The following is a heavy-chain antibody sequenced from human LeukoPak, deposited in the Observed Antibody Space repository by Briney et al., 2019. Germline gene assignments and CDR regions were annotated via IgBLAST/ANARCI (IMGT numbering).Heavy chain of an antibody. D-gene: IGHD3-22*01. CDR3: ARGESYYYDSSGWPPFDI. CDR1: GGSFSGYY. Sequence: KPSETLSLTCAVYGGSFSGYYWSWIRQPPGKGLEWIGEINHSGSTNYNPSIKSRVTIAVATSKNQSSLKLSSVTAADTAVYYWARGESYYYDSSGWPPFDIWGQGTMVTVSS. J-gene: IGHJ3*02. V-gene: IGHV4-34*01. CDR2: INHSGST.